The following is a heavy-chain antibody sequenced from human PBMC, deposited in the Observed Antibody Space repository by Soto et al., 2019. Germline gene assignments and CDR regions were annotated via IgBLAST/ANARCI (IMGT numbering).Heavy chain of an antibody. D-gene: IGHD2-2*01. CDR2: INPNSGGT. CDR3: ARDIVPDTFTAYFDY. J-gene: IGHJ4*02. V-gene: IGHV1-2*02. Sequence: GASVKVSCKASGYTFTGYYMHWVRQAPGQGLEWMGWINPNSGGTNYAQKFQGRVTMTRDTSISTAYMELSRLRSDDTAVYYCARDIVPDTFTAYFDYWGQGTLVTVSS. CDR1: GYTFTGYY.